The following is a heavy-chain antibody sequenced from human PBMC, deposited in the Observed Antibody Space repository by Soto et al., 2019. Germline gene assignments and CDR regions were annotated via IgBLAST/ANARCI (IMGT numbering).Heavy chain of an antibody. J-gene: IGHJ5*02. CDR2: IYHLGTT. V-gene: IGHV4-30-2*01. D-gene: IGHD1-26*01. Sequence: QLQLQESGSGLVKPSQTLSLTCAVSGGSISSGGYSWSWIRQPPGKGLEWIGYIYHLGTTYYNPSLKSRVTISLDSHKNQFSLKLSSVTAADTAVYYCDRGEGGTRFDPWGQGTLVSVSS. CDR3: DRGEGGTRFDP. CDR1: GGSISSGGYS.